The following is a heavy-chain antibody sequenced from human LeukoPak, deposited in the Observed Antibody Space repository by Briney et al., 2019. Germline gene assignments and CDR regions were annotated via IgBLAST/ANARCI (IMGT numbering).Heavy chain of an antibody. CDR1: GGSISSYS. CDR2: IYYSGST. D-gene: IGHD1-26*01. V-gene: IGHV4-59*08. J-gene: IGHJ6*02. CDR3: ARHGGVGITSSYYYGMDV. Sequence: SETLSLTCTVSGGSISSYSWSWVRQPPAKGLEWIGYIYYSGSTNYNPSLKSRVTISVDTSKNQFSRKLSSVTAADTAVYYCARHGGVGITSSYYYGMDVWGQGTTVTVSS.